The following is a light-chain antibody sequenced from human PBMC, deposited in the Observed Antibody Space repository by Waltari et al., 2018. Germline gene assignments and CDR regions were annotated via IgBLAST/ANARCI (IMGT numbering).Light chain of an antibody. CDR3: QQYNNWPGS. CDR2: GAS. V-gene: IGKV3-15*01. J-gene: IGKJ1*01. CDR1: DNVRDN. Sequence: EVAMTQSPATLSVSPWERATLSCRASDNVRDNLAWYQQKPGQAPRLLIHGASTRATGIPARFSGSGSGTEFTLTISSLQSGDIAIYYCQQYNNWPGSFGQGTKVQIK.